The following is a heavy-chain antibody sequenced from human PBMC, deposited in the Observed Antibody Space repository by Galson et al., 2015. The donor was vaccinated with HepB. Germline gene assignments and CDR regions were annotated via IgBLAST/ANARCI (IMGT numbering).Heavy chain of an antibody. CDR3: ARAPLFGNYYYFDS. CDR1: GFTFNNFA. J-gene: IGHJ4*02. V-gene: IGHV3-23*01. CDR2: LSGSGDST. D-gene: IGHD4-11*01. Sequence: SLRLSCAGSGFTFNNFAMSWVRQTPGKGLEWVSTLSGSGDSTYYADSVTGRFTVSRDNAKNSLFLQMNSLRAEDTALYYCARAPLFGNYYYFDSWGQGTLVTVSS.